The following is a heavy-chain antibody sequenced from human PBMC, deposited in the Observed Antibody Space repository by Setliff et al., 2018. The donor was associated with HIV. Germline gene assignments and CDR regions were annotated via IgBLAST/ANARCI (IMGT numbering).Heavy chain of an antibody. D-gene: IGHD4-17*01. CDR3: ARAPPTTVVNFFDS. CDR1: GFTFNHHW. CDR2: INSDGSDI. Sequence: HPGGSLRLSCAASGFTFNHHWMHWVRQAPGKGLVWVSRINSDGSDITYADSVKGRFIISRDNAKNTLYLHMHTLRAEDTAVYYCARAPPTTVVNFFDSWGQGTLVTVSS. J-gene: IGHJ4*02. V-gene: IGHV3-74*01.